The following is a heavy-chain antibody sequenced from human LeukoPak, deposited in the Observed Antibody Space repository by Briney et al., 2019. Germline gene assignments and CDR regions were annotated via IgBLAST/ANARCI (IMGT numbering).Heavy chain of an antibody. CDR3: ARVSYYDSSGNRGAFHY. V-gene: IGHV4-34*01. J-gene: IGHJ4*02. CDR2: INHSGSS. D-gene: IGHD3-22*01. Sequence: SETLSLTCAVYGGSFSGYSWSWIRQPPGKGLKWIGEINHSGSSNYNPSLKSRVTISVDKSKKQFSLKLSSVTAADTAVYYCARVSYYDSSGNRGAFHYWGQGTPVTVSS. CDR1: GGSFSGYS.